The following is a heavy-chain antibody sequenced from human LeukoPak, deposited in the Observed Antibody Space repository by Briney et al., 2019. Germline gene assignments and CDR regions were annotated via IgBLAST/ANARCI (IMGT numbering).Heavy chain of an antibody. V-gene: IGHV4-34*01. CDR3: ASVGYYGSGSRYYYYMDV. J-gene: IGHJ6*03. CDR2: INHSGST. Sequence: SETLSLTCAVYGGSFSGYYWSWIRQPPGKGLEWIGEINHSGSTNYNPSLKSRVTISVDTSKNQFSLKLSSVTAADTAVYYCASVGYYGSGSRYYYYMDVWGKGTTVTISS. D-gene: IGHD3-10*01. CDR1: GGSFSGYY.